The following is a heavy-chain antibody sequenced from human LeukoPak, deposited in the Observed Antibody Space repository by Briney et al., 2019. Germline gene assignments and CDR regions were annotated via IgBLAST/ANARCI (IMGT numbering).Heavy chain of an antibody. CDR3: ARAGYYYDSSGYFDY. D-gene: IGHD3-22*01. J-gene: IGHJ4*02. CDR1: GGSISSYH. V-gene: IGHV4-4*07. Sequence: SETLSLTCTVSGGSISSYHWSWIRQPAGKGLEWIGRIYTSGSTNYNPSLKSRVTMSVDTSKNQFSLKLSSVTAADTAVYYCARAGYYYDSSGYFDYWGQGTLVTVSS. CDR2: IYTSGST.